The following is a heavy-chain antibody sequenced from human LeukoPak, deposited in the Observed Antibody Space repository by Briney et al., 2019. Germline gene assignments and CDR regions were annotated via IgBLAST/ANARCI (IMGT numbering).Heavy chain of an antibody. V-gene: IGHV4-4*07. D-gene: IGHD5-12*01. CDR2: ISSSRRV. CDR1: GASINSYH. CDR3: AALHYFGHSAPRT. Sequence: PSETLSLTCSVSGASINSYHWSWIRQSAGKGLEWIGRISSSRRVDYNPSLENRISMSVDTSRNELLLQLHSVTAADSGVYYCAALHYFGHSAPRTWGQGTLVAVSS. J-gene: IGHJ5*02.